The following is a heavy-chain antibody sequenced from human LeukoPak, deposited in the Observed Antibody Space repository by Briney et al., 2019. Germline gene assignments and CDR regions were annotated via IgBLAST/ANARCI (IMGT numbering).Heavy chain of an antibody. Sequence: SVKVSCEASGGTFSSYAISWVRQAPGQGLEWMGGITPIFGTANYAQKFQGRVTITADESTSTAYMELSSLRSEDTAVYYCGSGSYYSPNYWGQGTLVTVSS. J-gene: IGHJ4*02. D-gene: IGHD3-10*01. V-gene: IGHV1-69*13. CDR3: GSGSYYSPNY. CDR1: GGTFSSYA. CDR2: ITPIFGTA.